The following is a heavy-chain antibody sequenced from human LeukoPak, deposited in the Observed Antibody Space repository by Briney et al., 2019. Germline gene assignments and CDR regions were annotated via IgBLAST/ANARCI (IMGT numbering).Heavy chain of an antibody. CDR2: ISAYNGNT. V-gene: IGHV1-18*01. CDR1: GYTFTSYG. J-gene: IGHJ4*02. CDR3: ARDSELGGSYSFDY. D-gene: IGHD1-26*01. Sequence: ASVKVSCKASGYTFTSYGIGWVRQAPGQGLEWMGWISAYNGNTNYAQKLQGRVTMTTDTSTSTAYMELRSLRSDDTAVYYCARDSELGGSYSFDYWGQGTLVTVSS.